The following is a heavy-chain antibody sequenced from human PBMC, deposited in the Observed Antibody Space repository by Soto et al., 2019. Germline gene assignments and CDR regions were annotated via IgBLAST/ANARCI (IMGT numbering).Heavy chain of an antibody. CDR3: PPYPCSNGAGNLAD. D-gene: IGHD2-8*01. J-gene: IGHJ4*02. Sequence: PGGSLRLSCAASDFTFSNTWMSWVRQAPGKGLEWVGRIKSKADGGTADFAAPVKGRFSISRDDSRNTLYLQMNSLKTEDTALYYCPPYPCSNGAGNLADWGQGTQVTVSS. V-gene: IGHV3-15*01. CDR2: IKSKADGGTA. CDR1: DFTFSNTW.